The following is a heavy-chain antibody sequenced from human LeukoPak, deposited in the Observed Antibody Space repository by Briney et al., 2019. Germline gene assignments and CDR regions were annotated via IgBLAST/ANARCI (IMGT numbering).Heavy chain of an antibody. J-gene: IGHJ5*02. Sequence: SETLSLTCTVSGYSISSGYYWGWIRQPPGKGLEWTGSIDHSGSTYYNPSLKSRITISVDTSKNQFSLKLSSVTAADTAVYYCARWGHGSAGGWFDPWGQGTLVTVSS. V-gene: IGHV4-38-2*02. D-gene: IGHD3-10*01. CDR3: ARWGHGSAGGWFDP. CDR2: IDHSGST. CDR1: GYSISSGYY.